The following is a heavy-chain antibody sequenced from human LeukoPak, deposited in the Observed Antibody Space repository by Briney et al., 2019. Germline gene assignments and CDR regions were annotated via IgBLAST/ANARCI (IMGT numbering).Heavy chain of an antibody. CDR2: IIPIFGTA. CDR1: GGTFSSYA. Sequence: SVKVSFKASGGTFSSYAISWVRQAPGQGLEWMGRIIPIFGTANYAQKFQGRVTITTDESTSTAYMELSSLRSEDTAMYYCARVGRPLAPDYWGQGTLVTVSS. D-gene: IGHD1-1*01. CDR3: ARVGRPLAPDY. J-gene: IGHJ4*02. V-gene: IGHV1-69*05.